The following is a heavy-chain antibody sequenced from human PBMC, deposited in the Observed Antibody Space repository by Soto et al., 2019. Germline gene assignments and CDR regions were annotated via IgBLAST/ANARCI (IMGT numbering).Heavy chain of an antibody. CDR3: ARGSASKSGHLWYFDL. CDR2: ISATTTYK. J-gene: IGHJ2*01. V-gene: IGHV3-21*01. CDR1: GFTFDTYT. D-gene: IGHD2-8*02. Sequence: EVQVVESGGGLVKPGGSLRLSCTASGFTFDTYTMNWLRQAPGRGLEWVSSISATTTYKYYAASVEGRFTISRDNAKNSLYLQTNSLGAEDTAVYYCARGSASKSGHLWYFDLWGRGTLLTVSS.